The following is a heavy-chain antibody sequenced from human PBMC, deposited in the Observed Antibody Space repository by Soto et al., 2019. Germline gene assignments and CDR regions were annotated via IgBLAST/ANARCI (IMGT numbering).Heavy chain of an antibody. CDR3: ARADYYGSSGYHLDY. Sequence: QVQVAQSGAEVKRPGASVKVSCWASGYPFTNFYIHWVRQAPGQGLEWMGIINPSGGSTAYAQKFLGRVTMTRDTSTSTAYMEVSSLRSEYTAVYYCARADYYGSSGYHLDYWGQGTLVTVSS. CDR2: INPSGGST. V-gene: IGHV1-46*01. D-gene: IGHD3-22*01. J-gene: IGHJ4*02. CDR1: GYPFTNFY.